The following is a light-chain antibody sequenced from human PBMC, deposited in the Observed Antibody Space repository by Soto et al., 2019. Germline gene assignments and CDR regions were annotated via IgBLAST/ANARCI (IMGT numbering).Light chain of an antibody. CDR1: SSDIGDYNR. J-gene: IGLJ1*01. V-gene: IGLV2-18*02. Sequence: QSALTQPPSVSGSPGQSVTIPCTGTSSDIGDYNRVSWYQQAPGTAPKVMIYEVSNRPSGVPDRFSGSKSGNTASLTISGLQAEDEAEYYCASYTTTITRFVFGTGTKVTVL. CDR3: ASYTTTITRFV. CDR2: EVS.